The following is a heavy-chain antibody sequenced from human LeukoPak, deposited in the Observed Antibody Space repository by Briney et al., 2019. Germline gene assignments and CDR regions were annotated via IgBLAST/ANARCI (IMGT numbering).Heavy chain of an antibody. V-gene: IGHV1-8*01. CDR1: GYTFTSYD. Sequence: ASVTVSCKASGYTFTSYDINWVRQAPGQGLEWMGWMNPNSGNTVYAQKFQGRVTMTRNTSISTAYMELSSLRSEDTAVYYCARYSSSCGAFDIWGQGTMVTVSS. D-gene: IGHD6-13*01. J-gene: IGHJ3*02. CDR2: MNPNSGNT. CDR3: ARYSSSCGAFDI.